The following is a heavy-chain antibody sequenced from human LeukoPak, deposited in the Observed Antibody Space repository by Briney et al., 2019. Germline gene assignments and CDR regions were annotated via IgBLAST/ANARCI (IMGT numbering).Heavy chain of an antibody. J-gene: IGHJ3*02. CDR1: GGSFSGYY. CDR2: INHSGST. V-gene: IGHV4-34*01. Sequence: SETLSLTCAVYGGSFSGYYWSWIRQPPGKGLEWIGEINHSGSTNYNPSLKSRVTISVDTSKNQFSLKLSSVTAADTAVYYCARGGGLLRAFDIWGQGAMVTVSS. D-gene: IGHD2-15*01. CDR3: ARGGGLLRAFDI.